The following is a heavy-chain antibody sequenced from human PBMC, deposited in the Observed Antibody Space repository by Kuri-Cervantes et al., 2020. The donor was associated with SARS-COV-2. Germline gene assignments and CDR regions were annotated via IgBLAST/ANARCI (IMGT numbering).Heavy chain of an antibody. CDR3: AKTKGVDTAMDCIDY. D-gene: IGHD5-18*01. V-gene: IGHV3-48*04. CDR1: GFTFSSYS. CDR2: ISSSSSTI. Sequence: GGSLRLSCAASGFTFSSYSMNWVRQAPGKGLEWVSYISSSSSTIYYADSVKGRFTISRDNAKNSLYLQMNSLGAEDTAVYYCAKTKGVDTAMDCIDYWGQGTLVTVSS. J-gene: IGHJ4*02.